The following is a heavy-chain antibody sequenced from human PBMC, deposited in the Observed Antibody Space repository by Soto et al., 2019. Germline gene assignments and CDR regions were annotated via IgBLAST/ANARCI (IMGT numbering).Heavy chain of an antibody. V-gene: IGHV3-11*01. CDR1: GFTFSDYY. J-gene: IGHJ6*02. CDR3: ARQKAWTGEWLSLYALGMDV. CDR2: ISSSGSII. Sequence: QVQLEESGGGVDKPGGSLRLSCAASGFTFSDYYMSWIRQAPGKGLEWVSYISSSGSIIYYADSVKGRFTISRDNAKNSLYLQMNSLRAEDTAVYYCARQKAWTGEWLSLYALGMDVWGQGTTVTVSS. D-gene: IGHD3-22*01.